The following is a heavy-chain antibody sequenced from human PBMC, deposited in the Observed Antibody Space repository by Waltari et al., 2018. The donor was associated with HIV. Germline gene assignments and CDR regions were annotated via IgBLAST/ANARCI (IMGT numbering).Heavy chain of an antibody. D-gene: IGHD6-19*01. CDR1: GGSISSYY. J-gene: IGHJ5*02. CDR2: IYTSGST. CDR3: ARVGSSGWQNWFDP. Sequence: QVQLQESGPGLVKPSETLSLTCTVSGGSISSYYWSWIRQPAGKGLEWIGRIYTSGSTNYNPSLKSRVTMSVDTSKNQFSLKLSSVTAADTAVYYCARVGSSGWQNWFDPWGQGTLVTVSS. V-gene: IGHV4-4*07.